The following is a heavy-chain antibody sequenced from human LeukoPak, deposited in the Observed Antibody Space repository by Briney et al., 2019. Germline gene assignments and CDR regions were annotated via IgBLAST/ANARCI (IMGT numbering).Heavy chain of an antibody. CDR2: IYYSGST. V-gene: IGHV4-39*01. J-gene: IGHJ5*02. CDR3: ARRYCSGGSCYADNWFDP. D-gene: IGHD2-15*01. CDR1: GGSISSSSYY. Sequence: SETLSLTCTVSGGSISSSSYYWGWIRQPPGKGLEWIGSIYYSGSTYYNPSLKTRVTISVDTSKNQFSLKLSSVTAADTAVDYCARRYCSGGSCYADNWFDPWGQGTLVTVSS.